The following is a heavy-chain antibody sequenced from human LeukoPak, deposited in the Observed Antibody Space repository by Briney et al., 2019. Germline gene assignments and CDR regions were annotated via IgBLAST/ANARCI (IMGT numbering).Heavy chain of an antibody. CDR1: GFTFSDYY. D-gene: IGHD1-1*01. CDR2: ITSSSSYT. J-gene: IGHJ4*02. V-gene: IGHV3-11*06. CDR3: ARAAVAGTVHDY. Sequence: GGSLRLSRAASGFTFSDYYMSWIRQAPGKGLEWLSYITSSSSYTNYADSVKGRFTISRDNAKTSLYLQLNSLRAEDTAVYYCARAAVAGTVHDYWGQGTLVTVSS.